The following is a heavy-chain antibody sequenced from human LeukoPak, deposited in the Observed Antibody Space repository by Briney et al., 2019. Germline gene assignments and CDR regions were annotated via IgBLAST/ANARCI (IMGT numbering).Heavy chain of an antibody. D-gene: IGHD6-6*01. V-gene: IGHV3-11*01. CDR2: ISSSGSTI. CDR1: GFTFSDYN. Sequence: GGSLRLSCAASGFTFSDYNTSWIRQAPGKWLELVSYISSSGSTIYYADSVKGRFTISSDNAKNSQYLQINRLRAEDTAVDYCARLLYSASSSSAVGYWGQGTLVTVSS. CDR3: ARLLYSASSSSAVGY. J-gene: IGHJ4*02.